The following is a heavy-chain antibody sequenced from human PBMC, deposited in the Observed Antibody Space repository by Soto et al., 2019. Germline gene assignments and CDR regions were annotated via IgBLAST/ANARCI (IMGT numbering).Heavy chain of an antibody. V-gene: IGHV3-23*01. CDR3: AKVAPWIQLWLPTDY. D-gene: IGHD5-18*01. CDR2: ICGSGGST. J-gene: IGHJ4*02. Sequence: GGSLRLSCAASGFTFSSYAMSWVRQPPRKGLEWLSAICGSGGSTYYADSVKGRFTISRENSKNTLYLQMNSLRAEDTAVYYCAKVAPWIQLWLPTDYWGQGTLVTVGS. CDR1: GFTFSSYA.